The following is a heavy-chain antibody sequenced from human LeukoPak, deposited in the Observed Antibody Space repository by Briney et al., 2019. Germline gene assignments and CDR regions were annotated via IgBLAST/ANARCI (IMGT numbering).Heavy chain of an antibody. V-gene: IGHV3-74*01. CDR1: GFSFSDFW. J-gene: IGHJ4*02. Sequence: QSGGSLRLSCAASGFSFSDFWMHWVRHPPGKGLVWVARIRGDGYDTNYADSVEGRFTISRDNAKHTLYLQINSLRADDTAVYYCASDRVLRSGSLDNWGQGTPVTVSS. D-gene: IGHD3-10*01. CDR3: ASDRVLRSGSLDN. CDR2: IRGDGYDT.